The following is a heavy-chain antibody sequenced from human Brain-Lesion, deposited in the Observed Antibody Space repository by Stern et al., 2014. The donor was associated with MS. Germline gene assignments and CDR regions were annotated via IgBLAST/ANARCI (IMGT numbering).Heavy chain of an antibody. CDR2: IRGRGGAT. D-gene: IGHD6-19*01. V-gene: IGHV3-23*01. CDR3: AKWPHHIAVAGTRYFQH. CDR1: GFSFSTYA. Sequence: EVQLLESGGGLVQPGGSLRLSCAASGFSFSTYAMSWVRQTPGKGLQWVSGIRGRGGATYYADSVKGRFTISRDNSKNTLYLQMDSLRADDTAVYYCAKWPHHIAVAGTRYFQHWGQGTLVTVSS. J-gene: IGHJ1*01.